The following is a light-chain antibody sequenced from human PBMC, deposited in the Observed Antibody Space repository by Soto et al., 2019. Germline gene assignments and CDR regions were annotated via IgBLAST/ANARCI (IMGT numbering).Light chain of an antibody. Sequence: DIQTTQSPSTLSGSVGDRVTITCRASQTISSWLAWYQQKPGKAPKLLIYKASTLKSGVPSRFSGSGSGTEFTLTISSLQPDDFATYYCQHYNNYSEAFGQGTKVELK. CDR2: KAS. CDR3: QHYNNYSEA. CDR1: QTISSW. V-gene: IGKV1-5*03. J-gene: IGKJ1*01.